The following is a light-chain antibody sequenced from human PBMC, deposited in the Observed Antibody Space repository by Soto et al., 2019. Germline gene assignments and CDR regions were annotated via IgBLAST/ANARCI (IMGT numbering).Light chain of an antibody. CDR2: DVT. CDR3: SSYTSSSSYV. Sequence: QSVLTQPASVSGSPGQSITISCTGTSSDIGGYKYVSWYQQHPDKAPKLIIYDVTNRPSGISNRFSGSKSGNTASLTISVLQAEDEADYSCSSYTSSSSYVFGTGTKVTV. V-gene: IGLV2-14*01. J-gene: IGLJ1*01. CDR1: SSDIGGYKY.